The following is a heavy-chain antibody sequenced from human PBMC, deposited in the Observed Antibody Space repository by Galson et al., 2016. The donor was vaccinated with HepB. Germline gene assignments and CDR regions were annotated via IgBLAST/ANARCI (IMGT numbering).Heavy chain of an antibody. Sequence: SVKVSCKASGYTFAGSYMHWVRQAPGRGLEWMGWINPNSGGTNYAQKFQGRVTMTRDTSISTAYMELSRLRSDDTAVYYGARDQGDSSGYVFDHWGQGTLVTVSS. D-gene: IGHD3-22*01. CDR2: INPNSGGT. V-gene: IGHV1-2*02. CDR1: GYTFAGSY. J-gene: IGHJ4*02. CDR3: ARDQGDSSGYVFDH.